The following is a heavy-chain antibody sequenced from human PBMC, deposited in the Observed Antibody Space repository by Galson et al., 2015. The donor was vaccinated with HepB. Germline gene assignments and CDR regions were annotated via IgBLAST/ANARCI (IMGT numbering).Heavy chain of an antibody. D-gene: IGHD1-26*01. CDR3: ARVLFPYSGSYYGPFDI. CDR2: IYHSGST. V-gene: IGHV4-4*02. J-gene: IGHJ3*02. CDR1: GGSISSSNW. Sequence: ETLSLTCAVSGGSISSSNWWRWVRQPPGKGLEWIGEIYHSGSTTYNPSLKSRVTISVDKSKNQFSLKLSSVTAADTAVYYCARVLFPYSGSYYGPFDIWGQGTMVTVSS.